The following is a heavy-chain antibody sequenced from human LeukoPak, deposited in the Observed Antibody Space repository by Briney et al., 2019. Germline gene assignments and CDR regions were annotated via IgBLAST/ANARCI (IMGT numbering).Heavy chain of an antibody. J-gene: IGHJ4*02. V-gene: IGHV4-4*07. D-gene: IGHD3-10*01. Sequence: SETLSLTCTVSGGSISSYFWTWNRQPAGKGLEWIGRIYSSGSTNYNPSLKSRLTMSVDTSKNQFSLKLTSVTAADTAVYYCARGVSNLDYWGQGTLVTVSS. CDR3: ARGVSNLDY. CDR2: IYSSGST. CDR1: GGSISSYF.